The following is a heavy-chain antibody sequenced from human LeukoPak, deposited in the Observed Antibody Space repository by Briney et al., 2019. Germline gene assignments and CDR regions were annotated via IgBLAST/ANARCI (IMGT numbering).Heavy chain of an antibody. V-gene: IGHV3-23*01. CDR1: GFTFSSYA. CDR2: VSSSGSST. D-gene: IGHD2-2*02. J-gene: IGHJ4*02. CDR3: AKVDCSSTTCYTVDY. Sequence: SGGSLRLSCAASGFTFSSYAMSWVRKAPGKGLEWVSTVSSSGSSTYYADSVKGRFTISRDNSKNTLYLQMNSLRADDTAVYYCAKVDCSSTTCYTVDYWGQGTLVTVSS.